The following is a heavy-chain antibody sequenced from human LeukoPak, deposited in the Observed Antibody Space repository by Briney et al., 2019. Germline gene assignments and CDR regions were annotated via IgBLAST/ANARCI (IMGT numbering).Heavy chain of an antibody. V-gene: IGHV3-74*01. CDR3: ASAGGPEYSSSFNWFDP. J-gene: IGHJ5*02. CDR1: RFTFCSYW. Sequence: VGSLRLSCAASRFTFCSYWMHWVRQAPRKGLVWVSRINTDGSSTPNADSVKGRFTISRDNAKNTLYLQMNSLRAEDTAVYYCASAGGPEYSSSFNWFDPWGQGTLVTVSS. CDR2: INTDGSST. D-gene: IGHD6-6*01.